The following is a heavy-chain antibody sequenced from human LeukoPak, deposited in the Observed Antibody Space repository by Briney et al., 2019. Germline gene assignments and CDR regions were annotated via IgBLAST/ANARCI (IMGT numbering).Heavy chain of an antibody. D-gene: IGHD5-18*01. CDR3: ARGRDTAMVEH. CDR1: GGSFSGYY. V-gene: IGHV4-34*01. J-gene: IGHJ1*01. CDR2: INHSGST. Sequence: SETLSLTCAVYGGSFSGYYWSWIRQPPGKGLEWIGEINHSGSTNYNPSLKSRVTISVGTSKNQFSLKLSSVTAADTAVYYCARGRDTAMVEHWGQGTLVTVSS.